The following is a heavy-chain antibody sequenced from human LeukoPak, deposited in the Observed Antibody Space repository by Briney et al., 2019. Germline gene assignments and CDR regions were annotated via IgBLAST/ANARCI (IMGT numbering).Heavy chain of an antibody. D-gene: IGHD3-22*01. CDR3: ARRGYYDSSGYYNFNY. J-gene: IGHJ4*02. V-gene: IGHV5-51*07. CDR1: GYSFTNYW. CDR2: IYPGDSDT. Sequence: GESLKISCKGSGYSFTNYWIAWVHQMPGKGLEWMGIIYPGDSDTRYGPSFQGQVTISADKSISTAYLQWSSLKASDTAMYYCARRGYYDSSGYYNFNYWGQGTLVTVSS.